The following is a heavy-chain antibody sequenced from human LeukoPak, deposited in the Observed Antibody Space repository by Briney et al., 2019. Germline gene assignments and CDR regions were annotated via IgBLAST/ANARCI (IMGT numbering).Heavy chain of an antibody. D-gene: IGHD3-22*01. CDR3: ARDQNEYYYDSSGYSL. Sequence: PSETLSLTCTVSGVSISSGGYYWSWVRQPPGKGLEWIGYIYYSGSTNYNPSLKSRVTISVDTSKNQFSLKLSSVTAADTAVYYCARDQNEYYYDSSGYSLWGQGTLVTISS. V-gene: IGHV4-61*08. CDR1: GVSISSGGYY. J-gene: IGHJ4*02. CDR2: IYYSGST.